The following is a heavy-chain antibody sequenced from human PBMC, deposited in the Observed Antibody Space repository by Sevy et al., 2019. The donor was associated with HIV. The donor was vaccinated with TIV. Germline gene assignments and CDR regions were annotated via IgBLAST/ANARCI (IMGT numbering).Heavy chain of an antibody. Sequence: SETLSLTCTVSGGSISSYYWSWIRQPPGKGLEWIGYIYYSGSTNYNPSLKSRVTISVDTSKNQFSLKLSSVTAADTAVYYCARGRSGTTYFNYYYGMDVWGQGTTDTVSS. CDR1: GGSISSYY. D-gene: IGHD1-7*01. V-gene: IGHV4-59*01. J-gene: IGHJ6*02. CDR3: ARGRSGTTYFNYYYGMDV. CDR2: IYYSGST.